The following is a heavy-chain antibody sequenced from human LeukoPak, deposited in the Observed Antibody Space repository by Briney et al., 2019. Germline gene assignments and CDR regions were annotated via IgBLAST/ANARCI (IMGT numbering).Heavy chain of an antibody. D-gene: IGHD2-2*01. CDR3: ARDRRYCSSTSCYIVY. CDR2: INPNSGGT. CDR1: GYTFTGYY. V-gene: IGHV1-2*02. J-gene: IGHJ4*02. Sequence: ASVKVSCKASGYTFTGYYMHWVRQAPGQGLEWMGWINPNSGGTNYAQKFQGRVTMTRDTSISTAYMELSRLRSDDTTVYYCARDRRYCSSTSCYIVYWGQGTLVTVSS.